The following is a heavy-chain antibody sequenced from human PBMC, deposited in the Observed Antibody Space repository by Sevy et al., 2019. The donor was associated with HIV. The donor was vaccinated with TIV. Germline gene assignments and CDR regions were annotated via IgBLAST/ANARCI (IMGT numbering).Heavy chain of an antibody. Sequence: SETLCLTCTVSGGSISSSSYYWGWIRQPPGKGLEWIGSIYYSGSTYYNPSLKSRVTISVDTSKNEFSLKLSSVTAAVRAVYYCARLSSGYGSGSWGWYYYYYMDVWGKGTTVTVSS. V-gene: IGHV4-39*01. J-gene: IGHJ6*03. D-gene: IGHD3-10*01. CDR1: GGSISSSSYY. CDR2: IYYSGST. CDR3: ARLSSGYGSGSWGWYYYYYMDV.